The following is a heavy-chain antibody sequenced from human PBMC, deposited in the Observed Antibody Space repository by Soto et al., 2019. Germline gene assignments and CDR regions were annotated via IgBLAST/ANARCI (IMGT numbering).Heavy chain of an antibody. Sequence: SETLSLTCSVSGGSINYNSYHWGWIRQPPGQGLEWIGSIFYTGTTFYNPSLESRVTMSVDLSKNRFSLRLSSVTTADTALYYCARTTAVPNTLRSRYFFDYWGQGTLVTVSS. J-gene: IGHJ4*02. CDR1: GGSINYNSYH. CDR3: ARTTAVPNTLRSRYFFDY. V-gene: IGHV4-39*07. CDR2: IFYTGTT. D-gene: IGHD4-17*01.